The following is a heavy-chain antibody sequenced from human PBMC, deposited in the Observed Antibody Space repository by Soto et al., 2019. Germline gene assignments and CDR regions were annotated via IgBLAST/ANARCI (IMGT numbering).Heavy chain of an antibody. D-gene: IGHD6-19*01. CDR2: LSGSGTST. V-gene: IGHV3-23*01. CDR3: AKATTNGGWFNPFDS. J-gene: IGHJ4*02. CDR1: GFSFVNYA. Sequence: QPGGSLRLSCAASGFSFVNYAMNWVRQAPGKGLEWVSGLSGSGTSTYYADSVKGRFTISRDNSRDTLFLQMNSLTADDTAVYYCAKATTNGGWFNPFDSWGQRALVTVSS.